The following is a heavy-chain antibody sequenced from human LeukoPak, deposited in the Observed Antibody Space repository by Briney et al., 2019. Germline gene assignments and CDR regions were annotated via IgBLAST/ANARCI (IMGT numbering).Heavy chain of an antibody. Sequence: PSETLSLTCAVSGGSISSNSYYWAWVRQPPGKGLEWIGSIYYSGRTFYNPSLKSRVTISVDTSKNQFSLKVSSVTAADTAAYYCAPQQGRNLVNYFDYWAREPWSPSPQ. D-gene: IGHD2-21*01. CDR2: IYYSGRT. CDR3: APQQGRNLVNYFDY. V-gene: IGHV4-39*01. CDR1: GGSISSNSYY. J-gene: IGHJ4*02.